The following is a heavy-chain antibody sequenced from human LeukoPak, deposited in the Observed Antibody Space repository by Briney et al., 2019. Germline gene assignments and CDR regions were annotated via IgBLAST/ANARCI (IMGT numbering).Heavy chain of an antibody. D-gene: IGHD2-15*01. CDR1: GFTFYDYA. V-gene: IGHV3-43*02. J-gene: IGHJ6*02. CDR2: ISGDGNST. CDR3: EKDMVVCSGGLFFVFYGMDV. Sequence: PGGSLRLSCAASGFTFYDYAMHWGREALGKGLEWVSLISGDGNSTYKAVTVKSRFTISRDKRKNSLYLEMKSLRTDDTELYYCEKDMVVCSGGLFFVFYGMDVWGHGTTVTVSS.